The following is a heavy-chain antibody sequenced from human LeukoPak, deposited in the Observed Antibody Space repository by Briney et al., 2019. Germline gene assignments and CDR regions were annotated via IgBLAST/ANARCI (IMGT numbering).Heavy chain of an antibody. CDR2: ISYDGSNK. Sequence: GGSLRLSCAASGFTFSSYAMHWVRQAPGKGLEWVAVISYDGSNKYYADSVKGRFTISRDNSKNTLYLQMNSLRAEDTAVYYCARDRGLLEGLVSDLDYWGQGTLVTVSS. J-gene: IGHJ4*02. CDR3: ARDRGLLEGLVSDLDY. CDR1: GFTFSSYA. D-gene: IGHD3-3*01. V-gene: IGHV3-30-3*01.